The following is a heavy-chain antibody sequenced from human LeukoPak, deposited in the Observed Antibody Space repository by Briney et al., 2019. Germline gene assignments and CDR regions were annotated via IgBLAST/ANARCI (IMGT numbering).Heavy chain of an antibody. V-gene: IGHV3-11*01. CDR2: ISSSGSTI. D-gene: IGHD3-9*01. CDR1: GFTFSDYY. CDR3: TRTSDILTGYTPREAHYYYYHMDV. Sequence: GGSLRLSCAASGFTFSDYYMSWIRQAPGKGLEWVSYISSSGSTIYYADSVKGRFTISRDNAKNSLYLQMNSLKTEDTAVYYCTRTSDILTGYTPREAHYYYYHMDVWGKGTTVTISS. J-gene: IGHJ6*03.